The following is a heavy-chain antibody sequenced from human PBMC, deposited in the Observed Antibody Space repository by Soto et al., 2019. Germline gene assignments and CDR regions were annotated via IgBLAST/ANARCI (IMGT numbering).Heavy chain of an antibody. CDR2: IKQDGSEK. J-gene: IGHJ4*02. CDR1: GFTFSSYW. Sequence: PGGSLRLSCAASGFTFSSYWMSWVRQAPGKGLEWVANIKQDGSEKYYVDSVKGRFTISRDNAKNSLYLQMNSLRAEDTAVYYCARSWTDCSSTSCYGYYFDSWGQGTLVTVSS. CDR3: ARSWTDCSSTSCYGYYFDS. D-gene: IGHD2-2*01. V-gene: IGHV3-7*01.